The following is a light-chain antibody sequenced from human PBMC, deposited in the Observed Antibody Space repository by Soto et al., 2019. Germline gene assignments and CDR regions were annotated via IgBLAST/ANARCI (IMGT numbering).Light chain of an antibody. Sequence: IHMTQSPSTVSASVGDVINISCRAAQDIGDWLAWYQQRPGEAPKLLIFHASTLHSGVPSRFSGTRSGTIFTRTVSGLQPEDFATYYCQQGKTFPYTFGQGTRLET. CDR1: QDIGDW. CDR3: QQGKTFPYT. V-gene: IGKV1-12*02. J-gene: IGKJ2*01. CDR2: HAS.